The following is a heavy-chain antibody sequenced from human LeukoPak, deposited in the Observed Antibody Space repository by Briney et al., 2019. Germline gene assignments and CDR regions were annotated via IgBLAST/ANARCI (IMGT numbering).Heavy chain of an antibody. V-gene: IGHV3-66*01. CDR1: GFTVSSNY. J-gene: IGHJ6*02. CDR3: ARGSHYLLDV. CDR2: IYTGGST. Sequence: GGSLRLSCAASGFTVSSNYMNWVRQAPGKGLEWVSVIYTGGSTYYADSVRGRFSISRVTSKNTLSLQMNSLRVEDTAVYYCARGSHYLLDVWGQGTTVTVSS. D-gene: IGHD3-16*01.